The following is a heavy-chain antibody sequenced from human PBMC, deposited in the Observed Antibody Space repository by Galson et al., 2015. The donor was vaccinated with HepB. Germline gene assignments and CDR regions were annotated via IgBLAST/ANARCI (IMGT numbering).Heavy chain of an antibody. D-gene: IGHD3-22*01. Sequence: SVKVSCKASGGTFSTYAISWVRQAPGHGLEWMGGITPLFGTPKYAPKFQGRVTITADESTSTVYMEMNGLRSEDTAVYYCARARYYYDSSGTALYYYYGMDVWGQGTTVTVSS. V-gene: IGHV1-69*13. CDR1: GGTFSTYA. J-gene: IGHJ6*02. CDR3: ARARYYYDSSGTALYYYYGMDV. CDR2: ITPLFGTP.